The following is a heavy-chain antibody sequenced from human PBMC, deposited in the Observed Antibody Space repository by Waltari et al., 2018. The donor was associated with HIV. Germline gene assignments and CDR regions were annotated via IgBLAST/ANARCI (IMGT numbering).Heavy chain of an antibody. Sequence: EVQLVESGGGLVQPGGSLRLSCAASGFTFSSYWMHWVRQAQGKGLVWVSRSNSDGSSTSYADSVKGRFTISRDNAKNTLYLQMNSLRAEDTAVYYCARVPQVEGAYYYGMDVWGQGTTVTVSS. D-gene: IGHD2-15*01. CDR1: GFTFSSYW. J-gene: IGHJ6*02. CDR2: SNSDGSST. CDR3: ARVPQVEGAYYYGMDV. V-gene: IGHV3-74*01.